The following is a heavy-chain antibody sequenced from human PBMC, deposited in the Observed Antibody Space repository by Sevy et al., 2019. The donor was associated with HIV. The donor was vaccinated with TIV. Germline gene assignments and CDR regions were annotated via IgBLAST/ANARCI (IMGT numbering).Heavy chain of an antibody. D-gene: IGHD4-17*01. CDR2: ITMSGSGM. Sequence: GGSLRLSCAASGFLFSRYEMNWVRQAPGKGLEWVSYITMSGSGMSYSDSVRGRFTISRDNGKNSLFLQMNSLRAEDMAIYYCARDLPPSATTVAHFDYWGQGTLVTVSS. CDR3: ARDLPPSATTVAHFDY. V-gene: IGHV3-48*03. J-gene: IGHJ4*02. CDR1: GFLFSRYE.